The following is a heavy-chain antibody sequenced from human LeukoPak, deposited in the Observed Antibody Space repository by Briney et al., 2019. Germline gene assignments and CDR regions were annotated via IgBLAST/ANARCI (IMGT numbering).Heavy chain of an antibody. CDR2: IKQDGSEK. D-gene: IGHD3-22*01. CDR1: GFTFSSYW. J-gene: IGHJ3*02. V-gene: IGHV3-7*02. Sequence: PGGSLRLSCTASGFTFSSYWMNWVRQAPGKGLEWVANIKQDGSEKYYVDSVKGRFTISRDNAKNSLYLQMNSLRAEDTAVYYCARAFDSSGYYGDAFDIWGQGTMVTVSS. CDR3: ARAFDSSGYYGDAFDI.